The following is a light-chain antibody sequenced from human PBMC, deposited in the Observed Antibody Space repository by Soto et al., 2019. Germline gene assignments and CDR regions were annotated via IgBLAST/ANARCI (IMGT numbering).Light chain of an antibody. J-gene: IGKJ1*01. CDR3: QQTFDFPWT. V-gene: IGKV1-39*01. Sequence: DVQMTQSPSSLSSSVGDRVTFTCRASQHIRTYLNWYQRKPGRAPDLLIYSASNLKSGVPSRFSRSGSGTAFHLTISSLQPEDFATYFYQQTFDFPWTFGQGTKVDIK. CDR1: QHIRTY. CDR2: SAS.